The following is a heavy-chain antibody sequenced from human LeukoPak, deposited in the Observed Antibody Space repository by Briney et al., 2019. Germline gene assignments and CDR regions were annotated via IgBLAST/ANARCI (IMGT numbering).Heavy chain of an antibody. D-gene: IGHD2-2*01. CDR2: IIPILGIA. J-gene: IGHJ5*02. CDR1: GGTFSSYT. Sequence: ASVKVSCKASGGTFSSYTISWVRQAPGQGLEWMGRIIPILGIANYAQKFQGRGTITADKSPSTAYMELSSLRSEDTAVYYCGGWYCSSTSCSRHNWFDPWGQGTLVTVSS. V-gene: IGHV1-69*02. CDR3: GGWYCSSTSCSRHNWFDP.